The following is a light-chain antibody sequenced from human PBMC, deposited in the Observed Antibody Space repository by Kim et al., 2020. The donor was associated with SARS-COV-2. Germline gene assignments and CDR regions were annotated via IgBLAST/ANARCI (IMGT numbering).Light chain of an antibody. V-gene: IGKV3-15*01. J-gene: IGKJ2*01. Sequence: EIVMTQSPATLSMSLGERATLSCRASQSVTSNLAWYQQKPGQAPRLLIYGASIRATGIPARFSGSGSGTEFTLTISSLQSEDFAVYYCQQYNRWPPYIFGQGTKLEI. CDR1: QSVTSN. CDR3: QQYNRWPPYI. CDR2: GAS.